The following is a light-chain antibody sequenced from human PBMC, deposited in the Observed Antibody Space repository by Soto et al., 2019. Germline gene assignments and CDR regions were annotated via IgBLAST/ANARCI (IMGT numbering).Light chain of an antibody. CDR1: QSVSTY. Sequence: EIVLTQSPATLSLSPGERAALSCRASQSVSTYLAWYQQKPGQAPRIFIYDASNRATGVPARFSGSGSGTDFTLTISSLESEDVAVYYCQQRSKWPITLGQGTRLEIK. V-gene: IGKV3-11*01. J-gene: IGKJ5*01. CDR3: QQRSKWPIT. CDR2: DAS.